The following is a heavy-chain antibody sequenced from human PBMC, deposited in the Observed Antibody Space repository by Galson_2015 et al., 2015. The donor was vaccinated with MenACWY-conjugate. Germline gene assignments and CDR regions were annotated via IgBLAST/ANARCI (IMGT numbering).Heavy chain of an antibody. J-gene: IGHJ6*02. D-gene: IGHD6-19*01. CDR2: ISYDGSNK. CDR1: GFSFSSYG. V-gene: IGHV3-30*18. CDR3: AKGGLWYSSGWYSNYYYYGMDV. Sequence: SLRLSCAASGFSFSSYGMHWVPQAPGKGLEWVAVISYDGSNKYYADSVKGRFTISRDNSKNTLYLQLHSLRAEDTAVYYCAKGGLWYSSGWYSNYYYYGMDVWGQGTTVTVSS.